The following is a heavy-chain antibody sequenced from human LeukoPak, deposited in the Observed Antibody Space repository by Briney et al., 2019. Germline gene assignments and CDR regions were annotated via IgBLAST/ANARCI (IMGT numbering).Heavy chain of an antibody. CDR1: GGSISSYY. V-gene: IGHV4-59*08. J-gene: IGHJ5*02. CDR2: IYYSGST. D-gene: IGHD6-19*01. Sequence: SETLSLTCTVSGGSISSYYWSWIRQPPGKGLEWIGYIYYSGSTNYNPSLKSRVTISVDTSKNQFSLKLSSVTAADTAVYYCARAPGSSSGWRTNWFDPWGQGTLVTVSS. CDR3: ARAPGSSSGWRTNWFDP.